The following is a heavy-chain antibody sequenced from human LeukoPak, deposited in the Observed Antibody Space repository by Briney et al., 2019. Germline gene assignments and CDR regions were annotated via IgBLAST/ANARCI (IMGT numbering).Heavy chain of an antibody. J-gene: IGHJ4*02. V-gene: IGHV3-74*01. Sequence: GGSLRLSCAASGFTFSSYWMHWVRQVPGKGLVWVSRITSDGSSTNYADSVKGRFTISRDDAKNTLYLQMNSLRAEDTAVYYCARAGGSTVSHSDYWGQGTLVTVSS. CDR2: ITSDGSST. CDR1: GFTFSSYW. CDR3: ARAGGSTVSHSDY. D-gene: IGHD4-17*01.